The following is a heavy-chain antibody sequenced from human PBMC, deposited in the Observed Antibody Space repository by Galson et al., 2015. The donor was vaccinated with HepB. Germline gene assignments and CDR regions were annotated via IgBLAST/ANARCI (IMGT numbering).Heavy chain of an antibody. V-gene: IGHV3-33*01. D-gene: IGHD4-17*01. CDR1: GFTFSGYG. CDR2: ISYDGSNK. CDR3: ARYNGDSGFDY. Sequence: SLRLSCAASGFTFSGYGMHWVRQAPVKGLEWVVVISYDGSNKYYADSVKGRSTISRDNSKNTMYLQMNSLRAEDTAMYYCARYNGDSGFDYWGQGTLATVSS. J-gene: IGHJ4*02.